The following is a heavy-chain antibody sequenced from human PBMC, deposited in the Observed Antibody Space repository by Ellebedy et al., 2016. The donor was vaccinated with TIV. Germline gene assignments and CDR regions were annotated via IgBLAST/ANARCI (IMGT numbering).Heavy chain of an antibody. CDR3: AQTNWGSGGFYGMDV. CDR2: ISGSGTNT. D-gene: IGHD7-27*01. Sequence: GGSLRLSCAASGFTFSNYAMTWVRQAPGKGLEWVSAISGSGTNTHYTDSLRGRFTISRDNYKNTLYLQMDSLRAEDTAVYYCAQTNWGSGGFYGMDVWGQGTTVTVSS. V-gene: IGHV3-23*01. CDR1: GFTFSNYA. J-gene: IGHJ6*02.